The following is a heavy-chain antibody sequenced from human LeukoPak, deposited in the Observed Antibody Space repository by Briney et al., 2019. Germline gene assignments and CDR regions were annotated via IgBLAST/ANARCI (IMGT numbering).Heavy chain of an antibody. CDR2: IYNSGIT. V-gene: IGHV4-39*01. CDR1: GGSISSRSHY. CDR3: ARPGRDWCGGDCYSEYFDY. Sequence: NSSETLSLTCTVSGGSISSRSHYWGWIRQPPGKGLEWIGNIYNSGITYYSPSLKSRVTISVDTSKNQFSLKLSSVTAADTAVYYCARPGRDWCGGDCYSEYFDYWGQGTLVTVSS. J-gene: IGHJ4*02. D-gene: IGHD2-21*01.